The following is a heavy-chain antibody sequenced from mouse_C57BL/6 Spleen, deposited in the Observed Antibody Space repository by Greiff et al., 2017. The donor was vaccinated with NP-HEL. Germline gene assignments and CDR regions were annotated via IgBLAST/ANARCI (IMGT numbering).Heavy chain of an antibody. J-gene: IGHJ4*01. CDR2: IDPSDSYT. CDR1: GYTFTSYW. D-gene: IGHD1-1*02. V-gene: IGHV1-69*01. Sequence: QVQLKQSGAELVMPGASVKLSCKASGYTFTSYWMHWVKQRPGQGLEWIGEIDPSDSYTNYNQKFKGKSTLTVDKSSSTAYMQLSSLTSEDSAVYYCARYYDYYAMDYWGQGTSVTVSS. CDR3: ARYYDYYAMDY.